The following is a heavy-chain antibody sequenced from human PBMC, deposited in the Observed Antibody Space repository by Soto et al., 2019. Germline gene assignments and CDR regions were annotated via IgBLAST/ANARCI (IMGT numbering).Heavy chain of an antibody. V-gene: IGHV1-18*01. Sequence: QVQLVQSGAEVKKPGASVKVSCKASGYTFTSYGISWVRQAPGQGLERMGWISAYNGNTNYAQKLRGRATMTTGTATSTNYMELRSMRAGDTAVYYCARDAVAGLFHYWGHGTLVTLSS. CDR1: GYTFTSYG. CDR3: ARDAVAGLFHY. D-gene: IGHD2-15*01. CDR2: ISAYNGNT. J-gene: IGHJ4*01.